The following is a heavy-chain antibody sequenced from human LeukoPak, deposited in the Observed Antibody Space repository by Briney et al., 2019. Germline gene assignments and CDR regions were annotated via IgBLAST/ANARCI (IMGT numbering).Heavy chain of an antibody. CDR1: SGSISSSSYY. CDR3: ARLGYDILTGYYQNAFDI. D-gene: IGHD3-9*01. CDR2: IYYSGST. J-gene: IGHJ3*02. V-gene: IGHV4-39*07. Sequence: SETLSLTCTVSSGSISSSSYYWGWIRQPPGKGLEWIGSIYYSGSTYYNPSLKSRVTISVDTSKNQFSLKLSSVTAADTAVYYCARLGYDILTGYYQNAFDIWGQGTMVTVSS.